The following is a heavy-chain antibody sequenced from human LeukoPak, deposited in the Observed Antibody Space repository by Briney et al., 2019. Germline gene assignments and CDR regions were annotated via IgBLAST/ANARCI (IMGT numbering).Heavy chain of an antibody. D-gene: IGHD4-11*01. J-gene: IGHJ4*02. CDR1: GYSFTSYW. CDR2: IYPGDSDT. Sequence: PGESLKISCKGSGYSFTSYWIGWVRQMPGKGLEWMGIIYPGDSDTRYSPSFQGQVTISADKSISTAYLQWSSLKASDTAMYYCARQGGPTTVTTPSDYWGQGTLVTVSS. CDR3: ARQGGPTTVTTPSDY. V-gene: IGHV5-51*01.